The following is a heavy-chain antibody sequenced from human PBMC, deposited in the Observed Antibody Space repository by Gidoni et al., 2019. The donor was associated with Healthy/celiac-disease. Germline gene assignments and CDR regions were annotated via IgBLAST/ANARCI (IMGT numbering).Heavy chain of an antibody. CDR2: MIRIFGNA. Sequence: QVQLVQSGAEVKMPGSSLTFPCSATGRPFSSCATSWAVPSPGHGRVWWGSNIRGVGQGPGHGVEWMGGMIRIFGNASYAQKSQGSVTITADKSTSTACMELSSLRSEDTDVYDCARARSRLGELSWQFDYWGQGTLVTVSS. V-gene: IGHV1-69*06. D-gene: IGHD3-16*02. CDR3: ARARSRLGELSWQFDY. J-gene: IGHJ4*02. CDR1: GRPFSSCA.